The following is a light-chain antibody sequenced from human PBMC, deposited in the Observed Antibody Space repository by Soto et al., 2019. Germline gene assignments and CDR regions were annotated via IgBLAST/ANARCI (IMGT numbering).Light chain of an antibody. CDR1: SSDVGGYNY. V-gene: IGLV2-14*01. CDR3: SSYAGSSNV. Sequence: QAVLTQPASVSWSPGQSITISCTGTSSDVGGYNYVSWYQQHPGKAPKLMIYEVSNRPSGVSNRFSGSKSGNTASLTISGLQAEDEANYYCSSYAGSSNVFGTGTKVTVL. CDR2: EVS. J-gene: IGLJ1*01.